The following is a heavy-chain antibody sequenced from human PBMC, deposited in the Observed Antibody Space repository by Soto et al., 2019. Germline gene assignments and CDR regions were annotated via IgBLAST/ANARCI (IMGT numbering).Heavy chain of an antibody. J-gene: IGHJ4*02. Sequence: QVQLVQSGAEVQKPGASVKVSCKTSGYSFTDYYMHWLRQAPGQGLEWIGIINPRDENTRYAQRFRGRVTMTRDTSTTTLYMELTSLRSEDTAVYYCAIDTRGWEFGSNFDFWGQGSLVTVSS. CDR1: GYSFTDYY. D-gene: IGHD1-26*01. CDR2: INPRDENT. V-gene: IGHV1-46*01. CDR3: AIDTRGWEFGSNFDF.